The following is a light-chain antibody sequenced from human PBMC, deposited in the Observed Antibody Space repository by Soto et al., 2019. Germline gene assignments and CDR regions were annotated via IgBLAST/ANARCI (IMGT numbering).Light chain of an antibody. CDR3: AAWDASLSACV. J-gene: IGLJ1*01. CDR1: SSNIGSNS. Sequence: QSVLTQPPSVSGAPGQRVTISCTGSSSNIGSNSVYWYQHLPRMAPKLLIYYNNQRPSGVPDRFSGSRSGTSASLAIVGLRSEDEAVYYCAAWDASLSACVFGNGTKVTVL. CDR2: YNN. V-gene: IGLV1-47*02.